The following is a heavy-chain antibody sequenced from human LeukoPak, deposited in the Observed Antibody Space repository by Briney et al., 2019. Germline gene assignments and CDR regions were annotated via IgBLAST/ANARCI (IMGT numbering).Heavy chain of an antibody. CDR1: GFTFNTYA. CDR3: ARVGGGDWEYFDY. V-gene: IGHV3-30-3*01. J-gene: IGHJ4*02. D-gene: IGHD2-21*02. CDR2: ISYDGSNK. Sequence: GGSLRLSCAASGFTFNTYAIHWVRQAPGKGLEWVAVISYDGSNKYYADSVKGRFTISRDNSKNTLYLQMNSLRPEDTAVYYCARVGGGDWEYFDYWGQGTLVTVSS.